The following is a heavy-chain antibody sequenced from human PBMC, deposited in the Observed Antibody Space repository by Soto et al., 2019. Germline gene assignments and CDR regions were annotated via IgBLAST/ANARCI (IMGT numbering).Heavy chain of an antibody. D-gene: IGHD6-13*01. V-gene: IGHV3-23*01. J-gene: IGHJ4*02. CDR2: ISGSGGST. CDR3: AKGAGYSSSWDLFDY. Sequence: EVQLLESGGGLVQPGGSLRLSCAASGFTFSSYAMSWVRQAPGKGLEWVSAISGSGGSTYYADSVKGRFTISRDNSKNSLYLQMNSLRTEDTALYYCAKGAGYSSSWDLFDYWGQGTLVTVSS. CDR1: GFTFSSYA.